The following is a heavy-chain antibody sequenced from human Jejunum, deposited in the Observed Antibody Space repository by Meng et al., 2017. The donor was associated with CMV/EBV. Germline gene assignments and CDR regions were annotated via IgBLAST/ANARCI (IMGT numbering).Heavy chain of an antibody. D-gene: IGHD4-11*01. CDR2: LMYDGGNQ. J-gene: IGHJ5*02. CDR1: LSHYG. V-gene: IGHV3-30*02. CDR3: AKSALRYYSNSVDWFDP. Sequence: LSHYGIHWVRQAPGKGLEWVAYLMYDGGNQFYADSARGRFTISKDISKNTLFLQMNALRVEDTAVYYCAKSALRYYSNSVDWFDPWGQGTLVTVSS.